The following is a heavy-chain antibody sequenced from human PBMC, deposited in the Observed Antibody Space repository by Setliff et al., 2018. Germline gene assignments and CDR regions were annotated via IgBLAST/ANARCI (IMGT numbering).Heavy chain of an antibody. D-gene: IGHD2-15*01. CDR1: GFTFSNSW. V-gene: IGHV3-30*03. Sequence: PGGSLRLSCAASGFTFSNSWMGWVRQAPGKGLEWVAVISYVGSRKFHADSVKGRFTISRDNSKNTLYLQMNSLRPEDTAVYYCARTCSGSGCYAGLESWGQGTPVTVSS. CDR3: ARTCSGSGCYAGLES. CDR2: ISYVGSRK. J-gene: IGHJ4*02.